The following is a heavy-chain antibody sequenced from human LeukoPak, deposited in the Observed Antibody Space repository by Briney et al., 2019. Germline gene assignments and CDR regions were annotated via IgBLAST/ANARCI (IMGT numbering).Heavy chain of an antibody. CDR2: IYHSGST. V-gene: IGHV4-4*02. CDR1: GGSISSSNW. Sequence: SETLSLTCAVSGGSISSSNWWSWVRQPPGKGLEWIGEIYHSGSTNYNPSLKSRVTISVDKSKNQFSLKLSSVTAADTAVYYCARLPDSSGWYSYYYGMDVWGQGTTVTVSS. J-gene: IGHJ6*02. CDR3: ARLPDSSGWYSYYYGMDV. D-gene: IGHD6-19*01.